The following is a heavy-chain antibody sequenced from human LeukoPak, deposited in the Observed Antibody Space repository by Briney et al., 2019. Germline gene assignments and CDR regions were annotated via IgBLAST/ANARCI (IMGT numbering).Heavy chain of an antibody. CDR3: AKHKAVGATSEYFDY. Sequence: PSETLSLTCTVSGGSISSYYWSWIRQPAGKGLEWIGRIYISGSTNYNPSLKSRVTISIDTSKNQFSLKVTSVTAADTAVYYCAKHKAVGATSEYFDYWGQGTLVTVSS. D-gene: IGHD1-26*01. CDR2: IYISGST. CDR1: GGSISSYY. V-gene: IGHV4-4*07. J-gene: IGHJ4*02.